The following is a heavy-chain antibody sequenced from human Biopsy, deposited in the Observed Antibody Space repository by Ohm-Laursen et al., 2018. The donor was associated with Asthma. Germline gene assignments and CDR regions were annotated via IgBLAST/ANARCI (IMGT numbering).Heavy chain of an antibody. CDR1: GGSINSDY. Sequence: TLSLTCTFSGGSINSDYWSWIRQHPVKGLEWIGYIYYSGSTYYNPSLKSRVSISLDTSKNQFSLSLTSVTAADTAVYYCARTTYGDDGFDPRGQGTLVTVSS. D-gene: IGHD4-17*01. J-gene: IGHJ5*02. CDR2: IYYSGST. CDR3: ARTTYGDDGFDP. V-gene: IGHV4-31*03.